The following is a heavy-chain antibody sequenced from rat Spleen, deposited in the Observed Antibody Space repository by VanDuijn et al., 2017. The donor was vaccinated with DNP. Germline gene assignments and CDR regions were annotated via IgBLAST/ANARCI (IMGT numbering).Heavy chain of an antibody. Sequence: EVYLVESGGGLVQPGRSLKLSCTASGFTFRNYDMAWVRQAPTMGLEWVASISTSGSRTYYPDSVKGRFTISRDNAKSSLYLQMNSLKSEDTATYYCARHDTGLDYWGQGVMVTVSS. J-gene: IGHJ2*01. CDR3: ARHDTGLDY. CDR1: GFTFRNYD. V-gene: IGHV5-25*01. CDR2: ISTSGSRT. D-gene: IGHD4-1*01.